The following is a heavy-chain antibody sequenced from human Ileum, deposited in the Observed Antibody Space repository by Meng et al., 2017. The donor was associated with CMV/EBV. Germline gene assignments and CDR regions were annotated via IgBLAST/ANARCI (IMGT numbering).Heavy chain of an antibody. CDR1: GSSISNYY. D-gene: IGHD2-15*01. V-gene: IGHV4-59*01. J-gene: IGHJ4*01. CDR2: FYARGAT. CDR3: ARGGQGQVVY. Sequence: VQLQEPVQRLGNPSETFSRTCTFSGSSISNYYWSWIRLSPVTGLEGIGYFYARGATRYNLSLKSRVSFSIAMSKTQFSLSLTSVNAADTDIYYCARGGQGQVVYWGQGSLVTVSS.